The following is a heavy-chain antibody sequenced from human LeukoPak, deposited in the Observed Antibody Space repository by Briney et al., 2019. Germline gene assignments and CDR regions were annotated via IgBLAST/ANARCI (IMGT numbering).Heavy chain of an antibody. J-gene: IGHJ4*02. Sequence: PGGSLRLSCAASGFTFNKYALHWVRQAPGKGLEWVAFISYDGFTKYYADSVKGRFTISRDNSQNTLDLQMNSLRAEDTAVYYCARDLSERYSTDYWGQGTLVTVSS. CDR2: ISYDGFTK. CDR1: GFTFNKYA. D-gene: IGHD1-26*01. V-gene: IGHV3-30-3*01. CDR3: ARDLSERYSTDY.